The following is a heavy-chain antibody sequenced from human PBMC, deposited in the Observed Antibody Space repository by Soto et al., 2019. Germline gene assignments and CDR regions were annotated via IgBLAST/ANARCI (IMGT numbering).Heavy chain of an antibody. Sequence: QVQLVQSGAEVKKPGSSVKVSCKASGGTFSSYTISWVRQAPGQGLEWMGRIIPILCIANYAQKFQGRVTITADKSTSXXYXEXXSLRSEDTAVYYCARSESDSSSWTPNYYYYSGMDVWGQGTTVTVSS. CDR1: GGTFSSYT. CDR3: ARSESDSSSWTPNYYYYSGMDV. V-gene: IGHV1-69*02. J-gene: IGHJ6*02. D-gene: IGHD6-13*01. CDR2: IIPILCIA.